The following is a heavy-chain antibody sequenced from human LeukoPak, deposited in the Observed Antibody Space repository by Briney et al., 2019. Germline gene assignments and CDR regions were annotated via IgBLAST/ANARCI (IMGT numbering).Heavy chain of an antibody. J-gene: IGHJ6*03. V-gene: IGHV4-59*01. D-gene: IGHD2-15*01. CDR1: GGSISSYY. CDR2: IHYSGST. Sequence: SETLSLTCTVSGGSISSYYWSWIRQPPGKGLEWIGYIHYSGSTHYNPSLKSRVTISVDTSKNQFSLKLSSVTAADTAVYYCAKVRGCSGGSCYYDYYYMDVWGKGTTVTVSS. CDR3: AKVRGCSGGSCYYDYYYMDV.